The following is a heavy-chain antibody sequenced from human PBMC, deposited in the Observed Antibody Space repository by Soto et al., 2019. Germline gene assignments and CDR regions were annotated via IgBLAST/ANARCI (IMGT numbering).Heavy chain of an antibody. J-gene: IGHJ3*02. D-gene: IGHD3-16*01. Sequence: SETLSLTCTVSGGSISSYYWSWIRQPPGKGLEWIGYIYYSGCTNYNPSLKSRVTISVDTSKNQFSLELSSVTAADTAVYYCARRYGWAFDIWGQGTMVTV. CDR2: IYYSGCT. CDR1: GGSISSYY. V-gene: IGHV4-59*08. CDR3: ARRYGWAFDI.